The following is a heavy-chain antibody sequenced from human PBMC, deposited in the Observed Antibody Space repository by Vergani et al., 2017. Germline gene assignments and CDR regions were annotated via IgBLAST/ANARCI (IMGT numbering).Heavy chain of an antibody. CDR2: INHSGST. CDR3: VKDLPSGYDANPNWFDP. V-gene: IGHV4-34*01. CDR1: GGSFSGYY. J-gene: IGHJ5*02. D-gene: IGHD5-12*01. Sequence: QVQLQQWGAGLLKPSETLSLTCAVYGGSFSGYYWSWIRQPPGKGLEWIGEINHSGSTNYNPSLKSRVTISVDTSKNQFSLKLSSVTAADTAVYYCVKDLPSGYDANPNWFDPWGQGTLVTVSS.